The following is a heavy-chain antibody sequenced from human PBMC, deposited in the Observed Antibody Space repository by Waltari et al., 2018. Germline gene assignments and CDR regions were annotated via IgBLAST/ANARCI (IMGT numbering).Heavy chain of an antibody. V-gene: IGHV3-7*01. CDR2: ISPDGREK. CDR1: GFTLSNSW. J-gene: IGHJ6*02. CDR3: SRSLDD. Sequence: EVQLVESGGDLVQPGGYLRRSCAASGFTLSNSWMDWVRQAPGKGLEWVANISPDGREKSYVDSVEGRFTISRDNAKNSLYLQMNSLRADDTAVYYCSRSLDDWGQGSTVTVSS.